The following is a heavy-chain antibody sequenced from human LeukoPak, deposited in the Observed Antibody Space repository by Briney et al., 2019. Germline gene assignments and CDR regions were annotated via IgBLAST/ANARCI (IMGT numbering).Heavy chain of an antibody. CDR1: GFTFSSYA. Sequence: PGGSLRLSCAASGFTFSSYAMHWVRQAPGKGLEYVSAISSNGGSAYYANSVKGRFTISRDNSKNTLYLQMGSLRAEDMAVYYCARDGGSYSGTLFDYWGQGTLVTVSS. J-gene: IGHJ4*02. V-gene: IGHV3-64*01. CDR3: ARDGGSYSGTLFDY. CDR2: ISSNGGSA. D-gene: IGHD1-26*01.